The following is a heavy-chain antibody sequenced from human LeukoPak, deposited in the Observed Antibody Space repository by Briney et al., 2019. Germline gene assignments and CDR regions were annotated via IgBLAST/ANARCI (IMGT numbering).Heavy chain of an antibody. Sequence: SQTLSLTCTVSGGSISSGSYYWSWIRQPAGKGLEWIGRIYTSGSTNYNPSLKSRVTISVDTSKNQFSLKLSSVTAADTAVYYCARQGYYSSFDYWGQGTLVTVCS. CDR2: IYTSGST. V-gene: IGHV4-61*02. CDR3: ARQGYYSSFDY. D-gene: IGHD2-21*01. J-gene: IGHJ4*02. CDR1: GGSISSGSYY.